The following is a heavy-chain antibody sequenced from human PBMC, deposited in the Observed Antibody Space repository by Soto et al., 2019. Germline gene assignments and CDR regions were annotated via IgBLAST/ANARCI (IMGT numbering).Heavy chain of an antibody. CDR3: ARLGGYCSGTSCYGYYGMDV. J-gene: IGHJ6*02. CDR2: FHYSGST. Sequence: PSETLSLTCTVSGGSIGRDAYYWGWIRQPPGKGLEWIGTFHYSGSTYYSPSLESRVTISVDTSKNQFSLKVSSVTAADTAVYYCARLGGYCSGTSCYGYYGMDVWGQGTTVTVS. D-gene: IGHD2-2*01. CDR1: GGSIGRDAYY. V-gene: IGHV4-39*01.